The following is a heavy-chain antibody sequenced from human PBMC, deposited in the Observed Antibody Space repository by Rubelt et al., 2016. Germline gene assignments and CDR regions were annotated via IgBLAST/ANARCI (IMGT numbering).Heavy chain of an antibody. CDR3: ATQGYCSSTSCYGAY. V-gene: IGHV3-48*02. Sequence: EVQLVESGGGLVQPGGSLRLSCAASGFTFSSYSMNWVRQAPGKGLEWVSYIRSRSSTIYYADSVKGRFTISRDNAKNSLYLQMNSLRDEDTAVYYCATQGYCSSTSCYGAYWGQGTLVTVSS. CDR1: GFTFSSYS. D-gene: IGHD2-2*01. CDR2: IRSRSSTI. J-gene: IGHJ4*02.